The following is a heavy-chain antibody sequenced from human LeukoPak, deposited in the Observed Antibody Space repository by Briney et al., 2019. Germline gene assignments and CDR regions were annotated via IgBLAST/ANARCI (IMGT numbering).Heavy chain of an antibody. J-gene: IGHJ4*02. CDR2: IIPIFGTA. CDR3: ATDDADY. V-gene: IGHV1-69*05. Sequence: SVKVSCKVSGYTLTELSMHWVRQAPGKGLEWMGGIIPIFGTANYAQKFQGRVTITTDESTSTAYMELSSLRSEDTAVYYCATDDADYWGQGTLVTVSS. CDR1: GYTLTELS.